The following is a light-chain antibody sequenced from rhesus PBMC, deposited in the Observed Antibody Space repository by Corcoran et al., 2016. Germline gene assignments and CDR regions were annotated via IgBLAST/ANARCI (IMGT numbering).Light chain of an antibody. Sequence: DIQMTQSPSSLSGSVGDRVTIICRASQGISKWLAWYQQKQGKNPKLLIYKASNLETGVPSRFSGSGSGTDFTLTNSGLPPEDFATYYCQQHDTSPWTFGQGTKVEIK. J-gene: IGKJ1*01. V-gene: IGKV1-69*01. CDR2: KAS. CDR3: QQHDTSPWT. CDR1: QGISKW.